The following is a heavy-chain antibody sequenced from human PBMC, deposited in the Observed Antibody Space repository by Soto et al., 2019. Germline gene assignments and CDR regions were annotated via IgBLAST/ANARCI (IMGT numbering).Heavy chain of an antibody. CDR2: IDWDDDK. V-gene: IGHV2-70*01. CDR1: GFSLSTSGMC. D-gene: IGHD3-3*01. CDR3: ARMGGVVPPGGYYYGMDV. Sequence: GSGPTLVNPTQTLTLTCTFSGFSLSTSGMCVTWIRQPPGKALEWLALIDWDDDKYYSTSLKTRLTISKDTSKNQVVLTMTNMDPVDTATYYCARMGGVVPPGGYYYGMDVWGQGTTVTVSS. J-gene: IGHJ6*02.